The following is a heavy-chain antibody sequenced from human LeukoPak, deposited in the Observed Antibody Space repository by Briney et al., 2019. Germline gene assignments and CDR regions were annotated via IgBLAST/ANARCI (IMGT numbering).Heavy chain of an antibody. CDR1: RFSFSSYS. CDR2: ISSSSSYI. J-gene: IGHJ4*02. Sequence: GGSLRLSCAASRFSFSSYSMNWVRQAPGKGLEWVSSISSSSSYIYYADSVKGRFTISRDNAKNSLYLQMNSLRAEDTAVYYCTRDHVDTAMVRSGYFDYWGQGTLVTVSS. CDR3: TRDHVDTAMVRSGYFDY. D-gene: IGHD5-18*01. V-gene: IGHV3-21*01.